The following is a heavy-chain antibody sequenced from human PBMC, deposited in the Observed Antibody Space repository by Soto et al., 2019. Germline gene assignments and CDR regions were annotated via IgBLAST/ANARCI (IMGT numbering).Heavy chain of an antibody. CDR1: GDTFTSYG. J-gene: IGHJ6*02. CDR3: ARDREYSYGWDYYYGTDV. D-gene: IGHD5-18*01. Sequence: GASVKVCCKASGDTFTSYGISWVRQAPGQGLEWMGWISAYNGNTNYAQKLQGRVTMTTDTSTSTAYMELRSLRSDDTAVYYCARDREYSYGWDYYYGTDVWGQGTTVTVSS. CDR2: ISAYNGNT. V-gene: IGHV1-18*01.